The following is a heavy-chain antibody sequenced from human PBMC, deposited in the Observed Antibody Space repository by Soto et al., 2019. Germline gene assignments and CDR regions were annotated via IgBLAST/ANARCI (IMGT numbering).Heavy chain of an antibody. V-gene: IGHV3-11*05. CDR1: GFTISNYD. CDR2: ISSSGLQT. Sequence: QVQLEESGGGLVKPGGSLRLSCAGSGFTISNYDMSWIRQVPGKGLEWVSYISSSGLQTNYADSVKGRFTISRYNAQNSLFLQMNSLRAEDTALYYCARAPLAAADHVDSWGQGTLVTVSS. J-gene: IGHJ4*02. D-gene: IGHD6-25*01. CDR3: ARAPLAAADHVDS.